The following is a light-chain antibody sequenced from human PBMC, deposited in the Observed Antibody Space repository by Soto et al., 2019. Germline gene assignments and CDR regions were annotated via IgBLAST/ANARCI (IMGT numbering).Light chain of an antibody. J-gene: IGLJ1*01. CDR1: SSDVGGYNY. CDR3: CSYAGGNNFYV. Sequence: QSALTQPPSASGSPGQSVTSSCTGTSSDVGGYNYVSWYQQHPGKAPKLIIYEVSQRPSGVPDRFSGSKSGNTASLTVSGLQAEDEADYYCCSYAGGNNFYVFGAGTKVTVL. CDR2: EVS. V-gene: IGLV2-8*01.